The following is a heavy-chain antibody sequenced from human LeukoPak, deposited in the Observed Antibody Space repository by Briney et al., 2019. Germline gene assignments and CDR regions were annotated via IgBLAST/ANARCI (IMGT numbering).Heavy chain of an antibody. Sequence: GGSLRLSCAASGFTFSSYSMNWVRQAPGKGLEWVAVISYDGSNKYYADSVKGRFTISRDNSKNTLYLQMNSLRAEDTAVYYCARDSRYQLLKRNMDVWGKGTTVTVSS. CDR3: ARDSRYQLLKRNMDV. J-gene: IGHJ6*03. D-gene: IGHD2-2*01. CDR2: ISYDGSNK. CDR1: GFTFSSYS. V-gene: IGHV3-30*03.